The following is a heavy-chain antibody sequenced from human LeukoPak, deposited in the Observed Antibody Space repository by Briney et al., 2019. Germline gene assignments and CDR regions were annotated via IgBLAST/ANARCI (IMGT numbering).Heavy chain of an antibody. D-gene: IGHD3-22*01. J-gene: IGHJ3*02. Sequence: GGSLRLSCAASGFTFSDYYMSWIRQAPGKGLEWVSYISSSGSTIYYADSVKGRFTISRDNAKNSLYLQMNSLRAEDTAVYYCARAGREYYYDSSGYFDAFDIWGQGTMVTVSS. CDR3: ARAGREYYYDSSGYFDAFDI. CDR1: GFTFSDYY. CDR2: ISSSGSTI. V-gene: IGHV3-11*04.